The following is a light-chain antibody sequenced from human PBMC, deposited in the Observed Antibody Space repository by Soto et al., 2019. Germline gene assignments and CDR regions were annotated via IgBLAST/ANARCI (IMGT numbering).Light chain of an antibody. CDR2: GAS. Sequence: EIVMTQPPANLSVSPGERATLSCRASQSVSASSLAWYQQKRGQAPRLVMYGASSRPTGIPDRFSGRGSGTDFTLTIKRLEPEDFAVYYCQQYGNSPITFGQGTRLEIK. J-gene: IGKJ5*01. CDR3: QQYGNSPIT. CDR1: QSVSASS. V-gene: IGKV3-20*01.